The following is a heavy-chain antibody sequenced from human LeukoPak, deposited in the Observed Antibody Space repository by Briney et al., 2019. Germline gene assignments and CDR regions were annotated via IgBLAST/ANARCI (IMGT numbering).Heavy chain of an antibody. D-gene: IGHD3-10*01. Sequence: SETLSLTCAVYGGSFSGYYWSWIRQPPGKGLEWIGEINHSGSTNYNPSLKSRVTISVDTSKNQFSLNLSSVTAADTGVYFCARLLWFGEGFFPSYWGQGTLVAVSS. CDR1: GGSFSGYY. CDR2: INHSGST. J-gene: IGHJ4*02. V-gene: IGHV4-34*01. CDR3: ARLLWFGEGFFPSY.